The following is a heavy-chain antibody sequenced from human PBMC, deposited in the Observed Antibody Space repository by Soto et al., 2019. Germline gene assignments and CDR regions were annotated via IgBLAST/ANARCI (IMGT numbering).Heavy chain of an antibody. J-gene: IGHJ4*02. V-gene: IGHV4-59*08. CDR2: IYYSGST. Sequence: PSETPSLTCTVSGGSISSYYWSWIRQPPGKGLEWIGYIYYSGSTNYNPSLKSRVTISVDTSKNQFSLKLSSVTAADTAVYYCARQVFNYDSSGYFLYYFDYWGQGTLVTVSS. CDR1: GGSISSYY. D-gene: IGHD3-22*01. CDR3: ARQVFNYDSSGYFLYYFDY.